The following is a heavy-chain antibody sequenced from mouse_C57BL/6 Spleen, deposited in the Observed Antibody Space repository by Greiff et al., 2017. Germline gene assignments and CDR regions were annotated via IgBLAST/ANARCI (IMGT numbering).Heavy chain of an antibody. D-gene: IGHD2-4*01. J-gene: IGHJ3*01. Sequence: LQESGAELVRPGASVKMSCKASGYTFTSYNMHWVKQTPRQGLEWIGAIYPGNGDTSYNQKFKGKATLTVDKSSSTAYMQLSSLTSEDSAVYFCARSDYDYDAPLLAYWGQGTLVTVSA. CDR3: ARSDYDYDAPLLAY. CDR2: IYPGNGDT. V-gene: IGHV1-12*01. CDR1: GYTFTSYN.